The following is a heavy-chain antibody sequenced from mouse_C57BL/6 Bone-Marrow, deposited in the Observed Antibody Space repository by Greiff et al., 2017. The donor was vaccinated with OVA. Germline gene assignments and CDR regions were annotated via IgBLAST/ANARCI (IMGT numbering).Heavy chain of an antibody. D-gene: IGHD2-1*01. CDR3: TIYYGNYVWFAY. V-gene: IGHV14-4*01. CDR2: IDPENGDT. CDR1: GFNIKDDY. J-gene: IGHJ3*01. Sequence: VQLQQSGAELVRPGASVKLSCTASGFNIKDDYMHWVKQRPEQGLEWIGWIDPENGDTEYASKFQGKATITADTSSNTAYLQLSSLTSEDTAVYYCTIYYGNYVWFAYWGQGTLVTVSA.